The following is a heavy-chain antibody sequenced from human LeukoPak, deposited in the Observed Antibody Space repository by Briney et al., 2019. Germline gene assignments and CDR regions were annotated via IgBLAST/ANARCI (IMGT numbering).Heavy chain of an antibody. V-gene: IGHV3-33*06. Sequence: PGGSLRLSCAASGFTFSSSVMHWVRQAPGKGLEWVAVIWFDGSIKFYGDSVKGRFTVSRDNSKNTLYLQMNSLGAEDTAVYYCAKAGYDFRTGYHRGFLDYWGQGTLVTVSS. CDR1: GFTFSSSV. CDR2: IWFDGSIK. D-gene: IGHD3-3*01. CDR3: AKAGYDFRTGYHRGFLDY. J-gene: IGHJ4*02.